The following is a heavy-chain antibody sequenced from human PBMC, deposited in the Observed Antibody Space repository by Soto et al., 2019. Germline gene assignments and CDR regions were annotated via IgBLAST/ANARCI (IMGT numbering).Heavy chain of an antibody. Sequence: QVQLMESGGGVVQPGRSLRVSCAASGVTFSSNSIHWVRQAPGKGLEWVAIIWCGGSKQFYAESVKGRFTISRDNSKNSLYLQMDSLRFDDTAVYYCARDPHNTGWGYFDYWGQGALVTVSS. J-gene: IGHJ4*02. CDR1: GVTFSSNS. CDR2: IWCGGSKQ. D-gene: IGHD6-19*01. V-gene: IGHV3-33*01. CDR3: ARDPHNTGWGYFDY.